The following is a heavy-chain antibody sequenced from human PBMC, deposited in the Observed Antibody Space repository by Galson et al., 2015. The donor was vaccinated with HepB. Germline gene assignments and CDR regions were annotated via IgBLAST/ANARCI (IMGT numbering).Heavy chain of an antibody. J-gene: IGHJ3*02. CDR1: GFTFSSHA. Sequence: SLRLSCAASGFTFSSHAIHWVRQAPGKGLEWVAVISNDGSNKYYADSVKGRFTISRDNSKNTLYLQMNSLRPEDTAVYYCARDTPPKQWLVPTDAFDIWGQGTMVTVSS. V-gene: IGHV3-30*04. CDR3: ARDTPPKQWLVPTDAFDI. CDR2: ISNDGSNK. D-gene: IGHD6-19*01.